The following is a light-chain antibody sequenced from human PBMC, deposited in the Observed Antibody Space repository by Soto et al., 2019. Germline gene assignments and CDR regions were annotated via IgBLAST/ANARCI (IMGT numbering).Light chain of an antibody. V-gene: IGLV2-14*01. CDR1: SSDGGGYNY. J-gene: IGLJ2*01. Sequence: QSVLTQPASVSGSPGQSITISCTGTSSDGGGYNYVSWYQQHPGKAPKLMIYEVSNRPSGVSNRFSGSKSGNTASLTISGLQAEDEADYYCSSYTSSSTLEVFGGGTKVTVL. CDR2: EVS. CDR3: SSYTSSSTLEV.